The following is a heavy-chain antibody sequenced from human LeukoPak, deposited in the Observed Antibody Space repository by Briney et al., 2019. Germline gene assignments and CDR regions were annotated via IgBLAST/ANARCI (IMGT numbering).Heavy chain of an antibody. CDR2: IWYDGSNK. D-gene: IGHD3-10*01. CDR1: GFTFSSYG. Sequence: GGSLRLSCAASGFTFSSYGMHWVRQAPGKGLEWVAVIWYDGSNKYYADSVKGRFTISRDNSKNTLYLQMNSLRAEDTAVYYCARGFTMVRGVQYYFDYWGQGTLVTVSS. J-gene: IGHJ4*02. V-gene: IGHV3-33*01. CDR3: ARGFTMVRGVQYYFDY.